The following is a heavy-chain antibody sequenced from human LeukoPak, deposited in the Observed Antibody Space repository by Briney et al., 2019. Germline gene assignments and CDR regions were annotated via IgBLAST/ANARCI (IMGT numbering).Heavy chain of an antibody. D-gene: IGHD3-22*01. CDR2: INTDGSST. J-gene: IGHJ4*02. Sequence: GGSLRLSCEGSGFTFSNYWMGWVRQAPGKGLVWVSRINTDGSSTSYADSVKGRFTISRDNAKNTLYLQMNSLRAEDTAVYYCARGEQYYYDSSGYLDYWGQGTLVTVSS. CDR3: ARGEQYYYDSSGYLDY. CDR1: GFTFSNYW. V-gene: IGHV3-74*01.